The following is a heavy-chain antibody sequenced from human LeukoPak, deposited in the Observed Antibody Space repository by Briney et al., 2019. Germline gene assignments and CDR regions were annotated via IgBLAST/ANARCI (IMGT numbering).Heavy chain of an antibody. CDR1: GGSISSSSYY. CDR3: ARPGESGSFLDY. Sequence: SETLSLTCTVSGGSISSSSYYWGWIRQPPGKGLEWTGSIYYSGSTYYNPSLKSRVTISVDTSKNQFSLKLSSVTAADTAVYYCARPGESGSFLDYWGQGTLVTVSS. D-gene: IGHD1-26*01. V-gene: IGHV4-39*01. CDR2: IYYSGST. J-gene: IGHJ4*02.